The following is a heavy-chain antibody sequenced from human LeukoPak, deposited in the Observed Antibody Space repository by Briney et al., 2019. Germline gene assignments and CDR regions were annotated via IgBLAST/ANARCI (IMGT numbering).Heavy chain of an antibody. J-gene: IGHJ4*02. V-gene: IGHV5-51*01. CDR3: ARRYCSGGSCYSSLDY. CDR1: GYSFTSYW. D-gene: IGHD2-15*01. CDR2: IYPGDSDT. Sequence: GESLKISCKGSGYSFTSYWIGWVRQMPGKGLEWMGIIYPGDSDTRYSPSFQGQVTISADKSISTAYLQWSSLKASDTAMYYCARRYCSGGSCYSSLDYWGQGTLVTVSS.